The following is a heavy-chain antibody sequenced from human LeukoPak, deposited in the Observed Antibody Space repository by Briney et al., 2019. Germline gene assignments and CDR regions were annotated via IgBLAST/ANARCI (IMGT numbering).Heavy chain of an antibody. J-gene: IGHJ4*02. D-gene: IGHD3-10*01. CDR3: AKDYGSGSYADAVGD. Sequence: GGSLRLSCAASGFTFSSYGMHWVRQAAGKGLEWVAFIRYDGSNKYYASSVKGRFTIYRENFQNTLYLQMNSLRPEDAAFYYCAKDYGSGSYADAVGDWGQGTLVTVSS. CDR2: IRYDGSNK. CDR1: GFTFSSYG. V-gene: IGHV3-30*02.